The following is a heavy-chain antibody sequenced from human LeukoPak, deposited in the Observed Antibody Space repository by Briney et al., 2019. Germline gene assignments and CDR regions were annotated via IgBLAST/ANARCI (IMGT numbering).Heavy chain of an antibody. Sequence: PGGSLRLSCAASGFTFSTYWMSWVRQAPGKGLEWVAVISYDGSNKYYADSVKGRFTISRDNSKNTLYLQMNSLRPEDTAVYYCARGDTILGFDYWGQGTLVTVSS. CDR1: GFTFSTYW. D-gene: IGHD3-3*01. CDR3: ARGDTILGFDY. V-gene: IGHV3-30*03. CDR2: ISYDGSNK. J-gene: IGHJ4*02.